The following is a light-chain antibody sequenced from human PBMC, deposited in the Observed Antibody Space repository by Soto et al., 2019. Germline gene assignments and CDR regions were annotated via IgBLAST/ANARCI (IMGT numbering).Light chain of an antibody. CDR2: DVS. Sequence: QSVLTRPASVSGSPGQSITISCVGTSGDIGDYNYVSWYQQHPGKVPKVIIYDVSNRPSGVSYRFSVTKSGNTASLTVSGLQAEDEADYYCCSYTRSGTLIFGTGTKVTVL. V-gene: IGLV2-14*01. CDR3: CSYTRSGTLI. CDR1: SGDIGDYNY. J-gene: IGLJ1*01.